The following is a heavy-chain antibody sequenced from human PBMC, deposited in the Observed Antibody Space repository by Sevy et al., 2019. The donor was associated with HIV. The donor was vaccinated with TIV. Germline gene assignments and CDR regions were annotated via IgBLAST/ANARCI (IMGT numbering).Heavy chain of an antibody. Sequence: GSLRLSCAASGFTLSCCWMHWVRQAPGKGLVWVSRINNDGSTTTHADSVRGRFTISRDNAKNTLYLEMNSLRAEDTAVYYCARGGIASVDYWGQGTLVTVSS. D-gene: IGHD6-13*01. CDR2: INNDGSTT. V-gene: IGHV3-74*03. CDR3: ARGGIASVDY. J-gene: IGHJ4*02. CDR1: GFTLSCCW.